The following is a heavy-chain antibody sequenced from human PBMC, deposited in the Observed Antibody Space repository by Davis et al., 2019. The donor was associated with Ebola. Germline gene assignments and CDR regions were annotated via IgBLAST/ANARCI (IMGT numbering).Heavy chain of an antibody. J-gene: IGHJ4*02. V-gene: IGHV4-38-2*01. CDR2: IYHSGST. CDR1: GYSMTNGYY. CDR3: ARGPYGSGSFEVDY. Sequence: PSETLSLTCAVSGYSMTNGYYWAWIRQPPGKGLEWIGSIYHSGSTYYNSSLKSRATISTDTPKNHFSLNLRSVTAADTAVYYCARGPYGSGSFEVDYWGQGTLVTVSS. D-gene: IGHD3-10*01.